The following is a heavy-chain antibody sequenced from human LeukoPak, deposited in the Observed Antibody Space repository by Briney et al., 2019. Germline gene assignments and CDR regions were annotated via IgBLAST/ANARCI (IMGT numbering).Heavy chain of an antibody. D-gene: IGHD3-22*01. CDR3: ARVPYYDSSGYSVFDY. CDR1: GGSISSSNYF. J-gene: IGHJ4*02. CDR2: IYYSGST. Sequence: SETLSLTCTVSGGSISSSNYFWGWIRQPPGKGLEWIGYIYYSGSTYYNPSLKSRVTISVDTSKNQFSLKLSSVTAADTAVYYCARVPYYDSSGYSVFDYWGQGTLVTVSS. V-gene: IGHV4-31*03.